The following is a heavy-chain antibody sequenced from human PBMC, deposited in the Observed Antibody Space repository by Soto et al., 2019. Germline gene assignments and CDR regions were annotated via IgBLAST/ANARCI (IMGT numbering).Heavy chain of an antibody. Sequence: GASVKVSCKASGYIFTDYYMHWVRQAPGQGLEWMGWINPNSGGTNYAQNFQGRVTMTRDTSISTVYMELSRLRSDDTAVYYCARDYYDTSGYVFYFDYWGQGTLVTVSS. D-gene: IGHD3-22*01. CDR1: GYIFTDYY. J-gene: IGHJ4*02. CDR3: ARDYYDTSGYVFYFDY. CDR2: INPNSGGT. V-gene: IGHV1-2*02.